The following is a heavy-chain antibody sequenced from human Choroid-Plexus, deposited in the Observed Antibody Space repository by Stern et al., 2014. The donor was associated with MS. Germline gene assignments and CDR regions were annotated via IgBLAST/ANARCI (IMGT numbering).Heavy chain of an antibody. Sequence: EVQLVESGGDSVQPGRSLRLSCAASGFTISDYAMHWVRQASGKGLEWVAGILRNGGNTGYAQNVKGRLTISREPAKHTMYLQMNRLSPEDTALYYCVRDKGVISAAFGYWGQGTLVTVSS. CDR1: GFTISDYA. D-gene: IGHD3-3*01. V-gene: IGHV3-9*01. J-gene: IGHJ4*02. CDR2: ILRNGGNT. CDR3: VRDKGVISAAFGY.